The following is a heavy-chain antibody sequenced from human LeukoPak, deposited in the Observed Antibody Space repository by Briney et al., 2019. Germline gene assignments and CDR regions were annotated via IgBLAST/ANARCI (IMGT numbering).Heavy chain of an antibody. CDR2: IYYRGST. J-gene: IGHJ4*02. Sequence: SETLSRTCTVSGGSISSGDYYWSWIRQPPGQGLEWIGYIYYRGSTYYNPSLKSRVIISVDTSKNQFSLKLSSMTAADTAVYYCARERTYYFDYWGQGTQVTVSS. CDR3: ARERTYYFDY. V-gene: IGHV4-30-4*01. CDR1: GGSISSGDYY.